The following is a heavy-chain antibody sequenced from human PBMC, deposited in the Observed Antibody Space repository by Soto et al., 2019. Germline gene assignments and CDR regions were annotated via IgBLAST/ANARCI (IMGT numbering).Heavy chain of an antibody. CDR3: ARLPYYDTPPVTFDI. V-gene: IGHV4-39*01. D-gene: IGHD3-22*01. Sequence: SETLSLTCSVSSGSISSSLYYWGWIRQPPGKGLEWIGTIYSTVSTHYNPSLKSRVTISVDTSKNQFSLKLNSVTDADTAVYYCARLPYYDTPPVTFDIWGQGAMVTVSS. J-gene: IGHJ3*02. CDR1: SGSISSSLYY. CDR2: IYSTVST.